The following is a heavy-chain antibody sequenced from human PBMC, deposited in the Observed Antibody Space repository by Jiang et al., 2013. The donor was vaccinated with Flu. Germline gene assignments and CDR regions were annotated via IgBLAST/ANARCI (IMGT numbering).Heavy chain of an antibody. J-gene: IGHJ4*02. CDR3: ARQKTTENTSFFDY. Sequence: WIRQHPEKGLEWIGYIYHSGTTYYHPSLKSRSSISIDMSKNQFSLRLSSVTAADTAVYYCARQKTTENTSFFDYWGQGILVTVSS. V-gene: IGHV4-31*02. CDR2: IYHSGTT. D-gene: IGHD4-11*01.